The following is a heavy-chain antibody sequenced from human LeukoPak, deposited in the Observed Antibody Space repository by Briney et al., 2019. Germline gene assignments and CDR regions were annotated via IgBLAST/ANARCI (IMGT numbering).Heavy chain of an antibody. V-gene: IGHV1-2*02. CDR2: INPNSGDT. J-gene: IGHJ5*02. CDR3: ARDRTSGYNWFDP. CDR1: GYTFTGYY. D-gene: IGHD3-22*01. Sequence: ASVKVSCKASGYTFTGYYMHWVRQAPGQGLEWMGWINPNSGDTNYAQKFQGRVTMTRDTSISTAYMELSRLTSDDTAMYYCARDRTSGYNWFDPWGQGTLVTVSS.